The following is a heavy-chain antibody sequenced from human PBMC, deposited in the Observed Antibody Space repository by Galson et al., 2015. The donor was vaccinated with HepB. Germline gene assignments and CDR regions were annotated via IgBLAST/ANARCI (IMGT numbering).Heavy chain of an antibody. Sequence: SETLSLTCTVSGGSISSSSYYWGWIRQPPGKGLEWIGSIYYSGSTCYNPSLKSRVTISVDTSKNQFSLNLSCVTAADTAVYYCARLAYSYGFPRYYYGMDVWGQGTTVTVSS. CDR2: IYYSGST. D-gene: IGHD5-18*01. CDR1: GGSISSSSYY. J-gene: IGHJ6*02. CDR3: ARLAYSYGFPRYYYGMDV. V-gene: IGHV4-39*01.